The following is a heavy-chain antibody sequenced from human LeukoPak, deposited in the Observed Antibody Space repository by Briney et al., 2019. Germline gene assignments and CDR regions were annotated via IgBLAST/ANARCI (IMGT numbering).Heavy chain of an antibody. CDR2: ISGSGGST. D-gene: IGHD3-22*01. CDR1: GFTFSSYG. CDR3: AKGTTMIVVDQKIYYFDY. J-gene: IGHJ4*02. V-gene: IGHV3-23*01. Sequence: GGSLRLSCAASGFTFSSYGMSWVRQAPGKGLEWVSAISGSGGSTYYADSVKGRFTISRDNSKNTLCLQMNSLRAEDTAVYYCAKGTTMIVVDQKIYYFDYWGQGTLVTVSS.